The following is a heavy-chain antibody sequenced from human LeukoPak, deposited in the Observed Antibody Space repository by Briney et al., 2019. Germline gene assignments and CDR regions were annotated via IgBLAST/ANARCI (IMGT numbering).Heavy chain of an antibody. Sequence: SPTLSLTCAAYGGSFSGYYLSWIRHPPRNRPDWIGEINHSGSTNYNPSLKSRVTISVDTSKNQFSLKLSSVTAADTAVYYCARASSGWYEFDYWGQGTLVTVSS. D-gene: IGHD6-19*01. V-gene: IGHV4-34*01. J-gene: IGHJ4*02. CDR2: INHSGST. CDR3: ARASSGWYEFDY. CDR1: GGSFSGYY.